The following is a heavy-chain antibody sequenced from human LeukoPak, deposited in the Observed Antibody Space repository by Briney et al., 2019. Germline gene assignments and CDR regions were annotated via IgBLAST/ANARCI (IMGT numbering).Heavy chain of an antibody. CDR1: GGSISSSSYY. J-gene: IGHJ6*02. D-gene: IGHD2-15*01. CDR2: IYYSGSI. Sequence: PSETLSLTCTVSGGSISSSSYYWGWIRQPPGKGLEWIGSIYYSGSIYYNPSLKSRVTISVDTSKNQFSLKLSSVTAADTAVYYCARHRNDCSGGSCYSGYYYGMDVWGQGTTVTVSS. V-gene: IGHV4-39*01. CDR3: ARHRNDCSGGSCYSGYYYGMDV.